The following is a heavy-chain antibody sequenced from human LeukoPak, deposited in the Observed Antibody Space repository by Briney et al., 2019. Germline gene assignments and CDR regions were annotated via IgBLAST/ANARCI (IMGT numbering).Heavy chain of an antibody. CDR2: ISGSGSST. V-gene: IGHV3-23*01. Sequence: GGSLRLSCAASGFTFSSYAMSWVRQAPGKGLEWVSSISGSGSSTYYADSVKGRFTISRDNSKNTLYLQMNSLRAEDTVVYYCAKSTVVYYFDYWGQGTLVTVSS. CDR1: GFTFSSYA. D-gene: IGHD4-23*01. CDR3: AKSTVVYYFDY. J-gene: IGHJ4*02.